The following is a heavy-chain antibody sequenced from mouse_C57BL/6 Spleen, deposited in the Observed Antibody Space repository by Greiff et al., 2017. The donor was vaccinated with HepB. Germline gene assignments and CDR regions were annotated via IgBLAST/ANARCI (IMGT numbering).Heavy chain of an antibody. CDR3: ARPDYGSSPYYFDY. V-gene: IGHV1-59*01. J-gene: IGHJ2*01. Sequence: QVQLQQSGAELVRPGTSVKLSCKASGYTFTSYWMHWVKQRPGQGLEWIGVIDPSDSYTNYNQKFKGKATLTVDTSSSTAYMQLSSLTSEDSAVYYCARPDYGSSPYYFDYWGQGTTLTVSS. D-gene: IGHD1-1*01. CDR1: GYTFTSYW. CDR2: IDPSDSYT.